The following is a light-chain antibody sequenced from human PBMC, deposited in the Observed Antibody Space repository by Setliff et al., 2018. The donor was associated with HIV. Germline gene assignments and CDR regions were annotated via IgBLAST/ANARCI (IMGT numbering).Light chain of an antibody. CDR3: SSYSNTGTFV. CDR1: SSDVGGYDF. CDR2: DVS. Sequence: QSALAQPASVSGSPGQSVTISCTGSSSDVGGYDFVYWYQHRPDKGPKVMIHDVSDRPSGVSDRFSGSKSGNTASLTISGLRAEDEADYYCSSYSNTGTFVFGTGTKGTVL. J-gene: IGLJ1*01. V-gene: IGLV2-14*03.